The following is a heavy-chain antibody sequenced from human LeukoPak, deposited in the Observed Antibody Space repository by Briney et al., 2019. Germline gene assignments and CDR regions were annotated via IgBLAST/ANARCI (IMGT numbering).Heavy chain of an antibody. J-gene: IGHJ4*02. V-gene: IGHV3-23*01. Sequence: PGGSLRLSCAASGFTFSIYTMTWVRQAPGEGLEWVSGISPSGDSTYYADSVKGRFTISRDNSKNTLYLQMNSLRGEDTAVYYCAKDFGRNLGGPGYWGRGTLVIVSS. CDR2: ISPSGDST. D-gene: IGHD1-14*01. CDR1: GFTFSIYT. CDR3: AKDFGRNLGGPGY.